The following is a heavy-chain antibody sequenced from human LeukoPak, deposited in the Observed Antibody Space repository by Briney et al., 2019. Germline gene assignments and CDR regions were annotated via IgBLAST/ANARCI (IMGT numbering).Heavy chain of an antibody. Sequence: PSETLSLTCAVYGGSFSGYYWSWIRQPPGKGLEWIGEINHSGSTNYNPSLKSRVTISVDMSKNQFSLKLSSVTAADTAVHYCARVRRRWLQLFDYWGQGTLVTVSS. CDR1: GGSFSGYY. J-gene: IGHJ4*02. D-gene: IGHD5-24*01. CDR3: ARVRRRWLQLFDY. V-gene: IGHV4-34*01. CDR2: INHSGST.